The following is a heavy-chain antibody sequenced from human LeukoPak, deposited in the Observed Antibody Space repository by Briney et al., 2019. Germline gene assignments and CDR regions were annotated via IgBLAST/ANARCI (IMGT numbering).Heavy chain of an antibody. J-gene: IGHJ5*02. Sequence: PSETLSLTCTVSGGSISTYHWSWIRQPAGKGLEWIGRIYTSGSTSYSPSLKSPVTISVDKSKSQFSLKLRSVTAADTAVYYCARDLDHCDSTNCHNWFDPWGQGTLVTVSS. CDR3: ARDLDHCDSTNCHNWFDP. CDR1: GGSISTYH. D-gene: IGHD2/OR15-2a*01. CDR2: IYTSGST. V-gene: IGHV4-4*07.